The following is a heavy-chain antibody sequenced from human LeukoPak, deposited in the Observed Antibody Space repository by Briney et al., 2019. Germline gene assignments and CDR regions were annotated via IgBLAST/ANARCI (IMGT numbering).Heavy chain of an antibody. D-gene: IGHD3-9*01. CDR3: ARWNYDILTGYRYFDY. CDR2: FYYSGDT. V-gene: IGHV4-4*02. J-gene: IGHJ4*02. CDR1: GGSISSSNW. Sequence: SETLSLTCAVSGGSISSSNWWSWVRQPPGKGLEWIGYFYYSGDTNYNPALESRLTISVDTSKNQFSLKLSSVTAADTAVYYCARWNYDILTGYRYFDYWGQGTLVTVSS.